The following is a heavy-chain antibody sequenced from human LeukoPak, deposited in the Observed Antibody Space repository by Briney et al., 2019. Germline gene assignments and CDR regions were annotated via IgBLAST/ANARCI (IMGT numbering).Heavy chain of an antibody. CDR3: ARDLGVERGALDY. Sequence: PGGSLRLSCAASGFTFSSYAMSWVRQAPGKGLEWVSAISGSGGSTYYADSVKGRFTISRDNSKNTLYLQMNSLRAEDTAVYYCARDLGVERGALDYWGQGTLVTVSS. CDR1: GFTFSSYA. J-gene: IGHJ4*02. D-gene: IGHD1-1*01. CDR2: ISGSGGST. V-gene: IGHV3-23*01.